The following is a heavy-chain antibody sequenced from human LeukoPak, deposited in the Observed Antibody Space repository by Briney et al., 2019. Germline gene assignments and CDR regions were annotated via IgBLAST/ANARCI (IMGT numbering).Heavy chain of an antibody. CDR1: GFTFSSYG. CDR3: ARDECGYYSEYYFDY. D-gene: IGHD3-22*01. CDR2: ISYGGSNK. J-gene: IGHJ4*02. V-gene: IGHV3-30*03. Sequence: GESLRLSCAASGFTFSSYGMHWVRQAPGKGLEWVAVISYGGSNKYYADSVKGRFTISRYKYKNSLYLEMNSVRAEDMVLYYCARDECGYYSEYYFDYWGQGTLVTVSS.